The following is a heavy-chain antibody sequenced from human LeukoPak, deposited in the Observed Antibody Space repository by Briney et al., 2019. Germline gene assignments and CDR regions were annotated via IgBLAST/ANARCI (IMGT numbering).Heavy chain of an antibody. Sequence: PGGSLRLSCAASGFTFSDYAMHWVRQAPGKGLEWVLSISSSSSYIYYADSVKGRFTISRDNAKNSLYLQMNSLRAEDTAVYHCTKKYYYDNSGSDPFDIWGQGTMVTVSS. D-gene: IGHD3-22*01. CDR1: GFTFSDYA. CDR3: TKKYYYDNSGSDPFDI. CDR2: ISSSSSYI. J-gene: IGHJ3*02. V-gene: IGHV3-21*01.